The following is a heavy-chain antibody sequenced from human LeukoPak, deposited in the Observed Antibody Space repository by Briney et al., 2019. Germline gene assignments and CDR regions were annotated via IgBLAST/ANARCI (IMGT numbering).Heavy chain of an antibody. D-gene: IGHD3-3*01. CDR2: SSSSGSTI. J-gene: IGHJ6*03. CDR3: ARDSLGSFWRGKFYYYYYMDV. Sequence: GGSLRLSCAASGFTFSSYEMNWVRQAPGKGLEWVSYSSSSGSTIYYADSVKGRFTISRDNAKNSLYLQMNSLRAEDKAVYYCARDSLGSFWRGKFYYYYYMDVWGKGTTVIVSS. CDR1: GFTFSSYE. V-gene: IGHV3-48*03.